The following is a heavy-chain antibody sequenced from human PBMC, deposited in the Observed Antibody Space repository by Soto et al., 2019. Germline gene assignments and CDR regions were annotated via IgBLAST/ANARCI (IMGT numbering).Heavy chain of an antibody. CDR3: ARVYYGSGSYWPFYYYMDV. Sequence: SETLSLTCTVSGGSISSYYWSWIRQPPGKGLEWIGYIYYSGSTNYNPSLKSRVTISVDTSKNQFSLKLSPVTAADTAVYYCARVYYGSGSYWPFYYYMDVWGKGTTVTVSS. CDR1: GGSISSYY. CDR2: IYYSGST. V-gene: IGHV4-59*01. J-gene: IGHJ6*03. D-gene: IGHD3-10*01.